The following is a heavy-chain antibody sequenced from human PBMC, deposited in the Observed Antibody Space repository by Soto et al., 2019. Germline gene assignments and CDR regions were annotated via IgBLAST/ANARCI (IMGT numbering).Heavy chain of an antibody. Sequence: PGGSLRLXCVGSGFTFSSHSMNWVRQAPGKGPEWVSSISSSSSSKYYAASVKGRFTISRDNSKNTLYLQMNSLRAEDPAVYYCARDQSWGSYRNWGQGTLVTVSS. CDR3: ARDQSWGSYRN. V-gene: IGHV3-21*01. D-gene: IGHD3-16*02. CDR1: GFTFSSHS. J-gene: IGHJ4*02. CDR2: ISSSSSSK.